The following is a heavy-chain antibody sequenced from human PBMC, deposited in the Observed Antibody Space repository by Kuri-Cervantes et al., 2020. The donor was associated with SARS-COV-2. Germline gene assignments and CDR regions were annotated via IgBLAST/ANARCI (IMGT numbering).Heavy chain of an antibody. CDR1: GGSISSYY. D-gene: IGHD7-27*01. J-gene: IGHJ4*02. CDR3: ARFKFNWGFDY. CDR2: IYYSGST. Sequence: SETLSLTCTVSGGSISSYYWSWIRQPPGKGLEWIGYIYYSGSTNYNPSLKSRVTISIDTSKNRFSLELSSVTAADTAVYYCARFKFNWGFDYWGQGALVTVSS. V-gene: IGHV4-59*01.